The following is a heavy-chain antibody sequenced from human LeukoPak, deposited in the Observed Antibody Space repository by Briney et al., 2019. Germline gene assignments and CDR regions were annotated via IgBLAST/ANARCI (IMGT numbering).Heavy chain of an antibody. V-gene: IGHV3-15*01. CDR1: GFIFSSYT. Sequence: GGSLRLSCAASGFIFSSYTMNWVRQAPGKGLEWVGRIKSKTDGEITDYAAPVRGRFSISRDDSKDTLYLQMNSLKTEDTAVYYCITDPSYETNNWGQGTLVTVSS. CDR3: ITDPSYETNN. CDR2: IKSKTDGEIT. J-gene: IGHJ4*02. D-gene: IGHD3-16*01.